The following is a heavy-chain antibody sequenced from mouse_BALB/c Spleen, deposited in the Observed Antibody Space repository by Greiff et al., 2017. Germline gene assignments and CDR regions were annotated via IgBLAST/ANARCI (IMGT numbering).Heavy chain of an antibody. J-gene: IGHJ2*01. Sequence: EVHLVESGGGLVKPGGSLKLSCAASGFTFSSYAMSWVRQTPEKRLEWVASISSGGSTYYPDSVKGRFTISRDNARNILYLQMSSLRSEDTAMYYCARVVPHYFDYWGQGTTLTVSS. V-gene: IGHV5-6-5*01. CDR2: ISSGGST. CDR3: ARVVPHYFDY. D-gene: IGHD1-1*02. CDR1: GFTFSSYA.